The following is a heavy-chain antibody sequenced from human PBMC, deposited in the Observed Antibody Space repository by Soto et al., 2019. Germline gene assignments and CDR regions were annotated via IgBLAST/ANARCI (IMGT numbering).Heavy chain of an antibody. Sequence: SETLSLTCTVSGGSINTGDYYWTWIRQPRGKGLEWIGYIYYSGTTYYNPSPKSRVSLSLDTSKNHFSLRLTSVTAADTAVYYCARGVDFEGFSPYGMDVWGQGTTVTVSS. D-gene: IGHD3-3*01. CDR3: ARGVDFEGFSPYGMDV. CDR2: IYYSGTT. J-gene: IGHJ6*02. CDR1: GGSINTGDYY. V-gene: IGHV4-30-4*01.